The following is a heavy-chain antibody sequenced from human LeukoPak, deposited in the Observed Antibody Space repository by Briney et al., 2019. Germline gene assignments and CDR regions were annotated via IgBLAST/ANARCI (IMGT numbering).Heavy chain of an antibody. CDR2: IYHSGST. CDR3: ARLPLVVLREGTPN. Sequence: SQTLSLTCAVSGYSISSGYYWGCSRQPPGKGLEWIGSIYHSGSTYYNPSLKSRVTISVDTSKNQFSLKLSSVTAADTAVYYCARLPLVVLREGTPNWGQGTLVTVSS. V-gene: IGHV4-38-2*01. CDR1: GYSISSGYY. D-gene: IGHD3-22*01. J-gene: IGHJ4*02.